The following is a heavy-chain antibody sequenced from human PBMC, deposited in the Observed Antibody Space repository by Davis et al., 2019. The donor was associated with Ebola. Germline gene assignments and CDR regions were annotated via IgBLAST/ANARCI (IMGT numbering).Heavy chain of an antibody. CDR2: IYPDDSDT. CDR3: ARQEALYGSIDN. V-gene: IGHV5-51*01. Sequence: GGSLRLSCKGSGYSFTTYWIGWVRQMPGKGLEWMGIIYPDDSDTRYSPSFEGQVTISADKSTSTAYLQWSSLKASDSAMYYCARQEALYGSIDNWGQGTLVTVSS. D-gene: IGHD6-13*01. CDR1: GYSFTTYW. J-gene: IGHJ4*02.